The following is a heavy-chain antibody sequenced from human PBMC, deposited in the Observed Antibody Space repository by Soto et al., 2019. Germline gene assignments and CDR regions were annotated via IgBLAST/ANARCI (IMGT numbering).Heavy chain of an antibody. J-gene: IGHJ6*03. Sequence: EAQLVESGGGLVQPGGSLRLSCAASGFTFSNYEMHWVRQAPGKGLEYVSGISNNGAHTDYAKSVKGRFTISRDNSENTLYLQMGSLRAEDMALYYCARWGYGSRWPNVYMDVWGKGTTVTVSS. D-gene: IGHD6-13*01. CDR2: ISNNGAHT. CDR1: GFTFSNYE. CDR3: ARWGYGSRWPNVYMDV. V-gene: IGHV3-64*01.